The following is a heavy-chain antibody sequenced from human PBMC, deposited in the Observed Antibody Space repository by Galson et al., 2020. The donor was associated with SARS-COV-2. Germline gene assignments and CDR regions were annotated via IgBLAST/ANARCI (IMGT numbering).Heavy chain of an antibody. D-gene: IGHD3-22*01. CDR2: IWYDGSNK. Sequence: GGSLRLSCAASGFTFSSYGMHWVRQAPGKGLEWVAVIWYDGSNKYYADSVKGRFTISRDNSKNTLYLQMNSLRAEDTAVYYCAKEDYYDSSGPLDYWGQGTLVTVSS. CDR3: AKEDYYDSSGPLDY. J-gene: IGHJ4*02. V-gene: IGHV3-30*02. CDR1: GFTFSSYG.